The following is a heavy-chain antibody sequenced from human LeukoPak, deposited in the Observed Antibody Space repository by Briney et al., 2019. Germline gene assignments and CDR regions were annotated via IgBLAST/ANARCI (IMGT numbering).Heavy chain of an antibody. D-gene: IGHD1-1*01. CDR1: GYTLTELS. CDR3: ATDRGTTGTTTWFDY. Sequence: ASVKVPCKVSGYTLTELSMHWVRQAPGKGLEWMGGFDPEDGETIYAQKFQGRVTMTEDTSTDTAYMELSSLRSEDTAVYYCATDRGTTGTTTWFDYWGQGTLVTVSS. V-gene: IGHV1-24*01. CDR2: FDPEDGET. J-gene: IGHJ4*02.